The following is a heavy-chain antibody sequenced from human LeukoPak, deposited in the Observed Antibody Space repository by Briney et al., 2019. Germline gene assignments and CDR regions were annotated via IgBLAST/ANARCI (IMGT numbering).Heavy chain of an antibody. V-gene: IGHV3-7*01. Sequence: GGSLRLSCAASGFTFSSYWMSWVRQAPGKGLEWVANINQDGSEKYYVDSVKGRFTISRDNAKNTLYLQMNSLRAEDTAVYYCVTEVSGSFPTWGQGTLVTVSS. CDR2: INQDGSEK. CDR1: GFTFSSYW. CDR3: VTEVSGSFPT. J-gene: IGHJ4*02. D-gene: IGHD1-26*01.